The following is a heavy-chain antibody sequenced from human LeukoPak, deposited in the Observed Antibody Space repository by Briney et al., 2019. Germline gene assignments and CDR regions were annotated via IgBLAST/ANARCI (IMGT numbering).Heavy chain of an antibody. CDR3: ARYGTAYDFDH. CDR2: IYYTGNT. V-gene: IGHV4-59*01. CDR1: GGSISGFY. J-gene: IGHJ4*02. Sequence: SEPLSLTCTVSGGSISGFYWSWIRQPPGKGLEWIGYIYYTGNTDHNPSLKSRVAISVDTSKNQFSLKLSSVTAADTAVYYCARYGTAYDFDHWGQGTLATVSS. D-gene: IGHD2-21*02.